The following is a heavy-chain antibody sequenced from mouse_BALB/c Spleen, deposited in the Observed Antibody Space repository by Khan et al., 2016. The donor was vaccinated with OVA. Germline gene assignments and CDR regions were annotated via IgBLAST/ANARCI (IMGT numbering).Heavy chain of an antibody. J-gene: IGHJ4*01. V-gene: IGHV3-2*02. Sequence: EVQLQASGPGLVKPSQSLSLTCTVTGYSSTSNYAWHWIRQFPGNNLAWMGYISFCGRTSYIPSLKRRISITRDTSKNQFFLQLNSVTTEDTATYYCARGNYYGYAMDYWGQGTSVTVSS. D-gene: IGHD1-1*01. CDR3: ARGNYYGYAMDY. CDR2: ISFCGRT. CDR1: GYSSTSNYA.